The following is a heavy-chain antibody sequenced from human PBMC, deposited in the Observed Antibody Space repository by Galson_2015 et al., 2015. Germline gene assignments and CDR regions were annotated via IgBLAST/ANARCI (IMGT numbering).Heavy chain of an antibody. D-gene: IGHD3-3*01. CDR3: ARQILDYDFWSGYYPSNFDY. V-gene: IGHV3-21*01. Sequence: SLRLSCAASEFTFSSYYMSWVRQAPGKGLEWVSSISSTTAYIYYADSVKGRFTISRDTAKNSLYLHMNSLGAEDTAVYYCARQILDYDFWSGYYPSNFDYWGQGTLVTVSS. J-gene: IGHJ4*02. CDR1: EFTFSSYY. CDR2: ISSTTAYI.